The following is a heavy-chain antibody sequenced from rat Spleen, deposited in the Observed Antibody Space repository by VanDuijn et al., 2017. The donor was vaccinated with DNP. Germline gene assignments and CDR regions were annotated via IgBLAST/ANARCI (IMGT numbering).Heavy chain of an antibody. V-gene: IGHV5-31*01. CDR3: ARQDTTGITGDY. CDR2: VTSSGGST. J-gene: IGHJ2*01. Sequence: EVQLVESGGDLVQPGRSLKLSCVASRFTFNSYWMAWIRQVPGKGLEWVASVTSSGGSTYYPDSVKGRFIISRDNARNTLYLQMNSLRSEDTATYFCARQDTTGITGDYWGQGVMVTVSS. CDR1: RFTFNSYW. D-gene: IGHD1-9*01.